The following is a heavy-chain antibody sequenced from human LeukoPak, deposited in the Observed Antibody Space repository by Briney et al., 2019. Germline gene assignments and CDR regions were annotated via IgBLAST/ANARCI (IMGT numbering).Heavy chain of an antibody. Sequence: GGSLRLSCAASGFTFSSYAMSWVRQAPGKGLEWVSAISGSGSNTYYADSVKGRFTISRDNAKNTLSLQMNSLRAEDMAVYYCAKGGNCSGGSCYLGLDFWGQGTLVTVSS. J-gene: IGHJ4*02. V-gene: IGHV3-23*01. CDR3: AKGGNCSGGSCYLGLDF. CDR1: GFTFSSYA. CDR2: ISGSGSNT. D-gene: IGHD2-15*01.